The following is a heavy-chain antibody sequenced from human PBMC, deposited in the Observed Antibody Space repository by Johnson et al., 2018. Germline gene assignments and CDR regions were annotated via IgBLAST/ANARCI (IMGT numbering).Heavy chain of an antibody. CDR1: GFIFTNHA. V-gene: IGHV3-23*04. Sequence: EVQLVETGGGVVQPGKSLRLSCTASGFIFTNHAMTWVRQASGKGLEWVAVIIGVGGSTYDADSVKGRFTISRDTSKNTLYLQMNSLRAEDTAVYYCARDIFCSVGTCHFGMDVWGQGTTVTGSS. CDR2: IIGVGGST. CDR3: ARDIFCSVGTCHFGMDV. D-gene: IGHD3-9*01. J-gene: IGHJ6*02.